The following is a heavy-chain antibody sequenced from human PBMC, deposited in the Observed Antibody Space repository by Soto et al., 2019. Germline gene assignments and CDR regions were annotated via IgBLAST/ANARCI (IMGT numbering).Heavy chain of an antibody. CDR2: IWYDGSNK. J-gene: IGHJ4*02. V-gene: IGHV3-33*01. CDR3: ARDQDSSGYYGDFDY. D-gene: IGHD3-22*01. CDR1: GFTFSSYG. Sequence: GGSLRLSCAASGFTFSSYGMHWVRQAPGKGLEWVAVIWYDGSNKYYGDSVKGRFTISRDNSKNTLYLQMNSLRAEDTAVYSCARDQDSSGYYGDFDYWGQGTLVT.